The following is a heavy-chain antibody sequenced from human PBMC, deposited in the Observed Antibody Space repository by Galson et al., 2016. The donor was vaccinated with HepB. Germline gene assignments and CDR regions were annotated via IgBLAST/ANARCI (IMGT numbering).Heavy chain of an antibody. J-gene: IGHJ4*02. D-gene: IGHD5-18*01. CDR2: ISTTSSYI. CDR1: GGSINTNN. CDR3: AGDTAMVTSDS. V-gene: IGHV3-21*01. Sequence: ETLSLTCGVSGGSINTNNWWSWVRQAPGKGLEWVSSISTTSSYIYYADSVKGRFTISRDNPKNSLYLQMNSLRAEDTAVYFCAGDTAMVTSDSWGQGTLVTVSS.